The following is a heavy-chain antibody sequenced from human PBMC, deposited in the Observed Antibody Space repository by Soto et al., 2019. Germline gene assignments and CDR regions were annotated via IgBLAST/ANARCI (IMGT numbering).Heavy chain of an antibody. V-gene: IGHV3-21*01. Sequence: EVRLVESGGGLVKSGGSLRLSCAGSGFAFNDYTITWVRSAPGKGLEWVSSITSTIAYIDYAESVKGRFTLSRDNAKASVYLQMNSLRAGDTAMYYCARDAGPDALDVWGQGTMVTVAS. J-gene: IGHJ3*01. CDR2: ITSTIAYI. CDR3: ARDAGPDALDV. CDR1: GFAFNDYT.